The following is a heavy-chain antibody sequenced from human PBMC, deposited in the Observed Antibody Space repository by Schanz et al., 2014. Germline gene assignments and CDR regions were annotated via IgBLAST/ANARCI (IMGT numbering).Heavy chain of an antibody. CDR3: ARDLTVDTGYVVHYYYYGMDV. D-gene: IGHD5-12*01. V-gene: IGHV1-18*01. Sequence: QVQLVQSGAEVKKPGASVKVSCKASGYTFTSHGISWVRQAPGQGLEWMGWITAYNGDTNYALKLQGRVTMTTDTSTGTAYMELSRLKSDDTAVYFCARDLTVDTGYVVHYYYYGMDVWATGITVIVSS. J-gene: IGHJ6*04. CDR1: GYTFTSHG. CDR2: ITAYNGDT.